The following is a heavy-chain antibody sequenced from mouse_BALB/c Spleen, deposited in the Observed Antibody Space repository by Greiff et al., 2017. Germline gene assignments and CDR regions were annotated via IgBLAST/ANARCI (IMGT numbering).Heavy chain of an antibody. CDR3: ARGMITTAY. J-gene: IGHJ3*01. Sequence: VQGVESGAELMKPGASVKISCKATGYTFSSYWIEWVKQRPGHGLEWIGEILPGSGSTNYNEKFKGKATFTADTSSNTAYMQLSSLTSEDSAVYYCARGMITTAYWGQGTLVTVSA. V-gene: IGHV1-9*01. CDR2: ILPGSGST. CDR1: GYTFSSYW. D-gene: IGHD2-4*01.